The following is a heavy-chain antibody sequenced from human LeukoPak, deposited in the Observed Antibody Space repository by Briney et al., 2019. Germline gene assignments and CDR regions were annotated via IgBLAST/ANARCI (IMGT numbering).Heavy chain of an antibody. CDR1: GYTSTGYY. CDR2: INPNSGGT. CDR3: ARELVKQLVWDY. V-gene: IGHV1-2*06. D-gene: IGHD6-13*01. Sequence: ASVKVSCKASGYTSTGYYMHWVRQAPGQGLEWMGRINPNSGGTNYAQKFQGRVTMTRDTSISTAYMELSRLRSDDTAVYYCARELVKQLVWDYWGQGTLVTVSS. J-gene: IGHJ4*02.